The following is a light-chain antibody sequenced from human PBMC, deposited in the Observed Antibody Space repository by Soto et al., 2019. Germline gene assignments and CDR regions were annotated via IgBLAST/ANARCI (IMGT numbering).Light chain of an antibody. CDR2: DAS. CDR3: QQYNSYRT. V-gene: IGKV1-5*01. J-gene: IGKJ1*01. CDR1: QSISSW. Sequence: DIQMTQSPSTLSASVGDRVTITCRASQSISSWLAWYQQKPGKAPKLLIYDASSLESGVPSRFSGSGSGTEFPLTISSLQPDDFATYYCQQYNSYRTLVQGTKVEIK.